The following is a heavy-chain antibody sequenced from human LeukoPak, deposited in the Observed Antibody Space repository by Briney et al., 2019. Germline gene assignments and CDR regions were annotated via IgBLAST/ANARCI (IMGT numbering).Heavy chain of an antibody. CDR3: ARGGGLDV. CDR1: GFIFSGSW. V-gene: IGHV3-7*03. D-gene: IGHD3-16*01. J-gene: IGHJ6*02. Sequence: GGSLRLSCTASGFIFSGSWMAWIRQAPGKGLEWVASINHNGNVNYYVDSVKGRFTISRDNAKNSLYLQMSNLRAEDTAVYFCARGGGLDVWGQGATVTVSS. CDR2: INHNGNVN.